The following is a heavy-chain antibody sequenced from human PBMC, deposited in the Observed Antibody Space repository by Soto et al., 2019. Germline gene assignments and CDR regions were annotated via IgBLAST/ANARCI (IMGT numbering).Heavy chain of an antibody. J-gene: IGHJ2*01. V-gene: IGHV4-34*02. D-gene: IGHD3-10*01. CDR2: INHSGST. CDR3: ARGRGDGYNQDWYFDL. CDR1: GGSFSGYY. Sequence: QVHLQQWGAGLLKPSETLSLTCAVYGGSFSGYYWNWIRQPPGKGLEWIGEINHSGSTNYNPSLKSRVSISEGTSNNQFSLKLSSVTAADTAVHYCARGRGDGYNQDWYFDLWGRGTLVTVSS.